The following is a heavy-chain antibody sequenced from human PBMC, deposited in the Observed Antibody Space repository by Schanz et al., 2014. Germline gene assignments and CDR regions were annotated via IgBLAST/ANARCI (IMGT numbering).Heavy chain of an antibody. Sequence: QVHLVQSGAEVKKPGASVKVSCKASGYNITSNDVTWVRQATGQGLEWMGWMNPNSGNTGYAQKFQGRVTITRDTSASTAYMELRSLRSDDAAVYYCARAPTAYCSDTSCLGTPFDYWGQGTLVTVSS. CDR3: ARAPTAYCSDTSCLGTPFDY. V-gene: IGHV1-8*01. CDR2: MNPNSGNT. CDR1: GYNITSND. J-gene: IGHJ4*02. D-gene: IGHD2-2*01.